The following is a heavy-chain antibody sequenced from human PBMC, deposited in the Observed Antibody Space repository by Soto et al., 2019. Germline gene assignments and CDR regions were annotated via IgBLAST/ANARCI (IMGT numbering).Heavy chain of an antibody. D-gene: IGHD5-18*01. CDR3: ARGIHPRLLFFDP. Sequence: PSETLSLTCTVSGGSISSYYWSWIRQPPGKGLEWIGYIYYSGSTNYNPSLKSRFTISVDTSKNQFSLKLSSVTAADTAVYYCARGIHPRLLFFDPWGQGTLVTVSS. J-gene: IGHJ5*02. CDR1: GGSISSYY. CDR2: IYYSGST. V-gene: IGHV4-59*01.